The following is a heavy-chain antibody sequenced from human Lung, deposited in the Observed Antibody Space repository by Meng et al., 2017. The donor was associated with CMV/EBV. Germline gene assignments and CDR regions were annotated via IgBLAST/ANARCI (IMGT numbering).Heavy chain of an antibody. V-gene: IGHV3-66*02. CDR2: IYSGGST. D-gene: IGHD5-12*01. J-gene: IGHJ4*02. Sequence: RGSLILSGAASGFTVSSNYMSWVRQAPGKGLEWVSVIYSGGSTYYADSVKGRFTISRDNSKNTLYLQMNSLRAEDTAVYYCAREMGLRYDYWGQGTLVTVSS. CDR1: GFTVSSNY. CDR3: AREMGLRYDY.